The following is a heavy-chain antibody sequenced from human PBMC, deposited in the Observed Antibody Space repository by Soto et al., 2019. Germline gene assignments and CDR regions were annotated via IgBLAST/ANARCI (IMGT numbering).Heavy chain of an antibody. V-gene: IGHV1-69*01. D-gene: IGHD2-2*02. CDR2: IIPMFGTS. CDR3: ARGSCSSTSCYKEYYFDL. CDR1: GGTFSGYA. Sequence: QVQLVQSGAEVKKPGSSVKVSCKASGGTFSGYAISWVRQAPGQGLEWMGEIIPMFGTSNYGQKFQGRVTITADECTSKAYMELRSLRSEDTAVYYCARGSCSSTSCYKEYYFDLWAQGALVTVSS. J-gene: IGHJ4*02.